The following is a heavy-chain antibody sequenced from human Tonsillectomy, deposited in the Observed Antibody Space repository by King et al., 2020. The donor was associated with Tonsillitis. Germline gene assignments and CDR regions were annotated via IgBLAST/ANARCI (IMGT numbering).Heavy chain of an antibody. Sequence: VQLQESGPGLVKPSETLSLTCSVSGDSISNYYWSWIRPPPGKGLEWIGHVSYSGSTNYNPTLKSRVIISVDTSKNKFSVKLNSVTAAYTAVYSCARDRAPETRCGRRGYHYYYGVDVWGQGTTVTVSS. D-gene: IGHD1-26*01. V-gene: IGHV4-59*01. CDR1: GDSISNYY. CDR3: ARDRAPETRCGRRGYHYYYGVDV. CDR2: VSYSGST. J-gene: IGHJ6*02.